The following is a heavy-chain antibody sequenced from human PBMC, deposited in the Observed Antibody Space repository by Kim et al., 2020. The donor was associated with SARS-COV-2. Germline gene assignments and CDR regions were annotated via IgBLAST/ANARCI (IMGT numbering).Heavy chain of an antibody. V-gene: IGHV3-7*01. J-gene: IGHJ4*02. D-gene: IGHD3-10*01. CDR1: GFTFSNYW. CDR2: IKQDGSEK. CDR3: ARSRGL. Sequence: GGSLRLSCVVSGFTFSNYWMSWVRQAPGKGLEWVANIKQDGSEKNYVDSVKGRFIISRDNAKNSLYLQMNSLRADDPAVYYCARSRGLWGQGTLVTVSS.